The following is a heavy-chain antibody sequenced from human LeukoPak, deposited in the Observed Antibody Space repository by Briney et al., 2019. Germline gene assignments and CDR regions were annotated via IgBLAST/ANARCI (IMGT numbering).Heavy chain of an antibody. D-gene: IGHD3-3*01. CDR2: IYYSWST. V-gene: IGHV4-59*08. Sequence: PSETLSLTFTVSGGSISSYYWSWIRQPPGKGLEWIGYIYYSWSTNYNPSPKSRVTISVDTSKNQFSLKLRSVTAADTVVYYCARHTYYDFWSGYYPPHFDSWGQGTLVTVSS. J-gene: IGHJ4*02. CDR1: GGSISSYY. CDR3: ARHTYYDFWSGYYPPHFDS.